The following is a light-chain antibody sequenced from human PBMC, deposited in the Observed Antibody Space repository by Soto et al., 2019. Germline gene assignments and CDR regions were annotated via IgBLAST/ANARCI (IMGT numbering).Light chain of an antibody. J-gene: IGLJ1*01. CDR3: SAYIASITSHV. CDR2: EVN. CDR1: SSDVGSHKS. V-gene: IGLV2-18*02. Sequence: QSALTQPPSVSGSPGQSVTISCSGSSSDVGSHKSVSWYKQAPGTSPKLMIFEVNNRPSGVPDRFSESKSGNTASLTISGLHPEDEADDYCSAYIASITSHVFGTGTKVTVL.